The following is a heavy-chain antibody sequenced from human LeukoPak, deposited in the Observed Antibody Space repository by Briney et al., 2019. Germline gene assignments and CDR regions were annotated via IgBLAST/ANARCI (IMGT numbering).Heavy chain of an antibody. CDR2: IYHSGST. J-gene: IGHJ4*02. Sequence: SETLSLTCAVSGYSISSGYHWGWLRQPPGKGVEWIGNIYHSGSTYYNPSLKSRVTISVDTSKNQFSLKLNSVTAADTAMYYCARSTYDSLDYWGQGILVTVSS. CDR3: ARSTYDSLDY. CDR1: GYSISSGYH. V-gene: IGHV4-38-2*01. D-gene: IGHD3-3*01.